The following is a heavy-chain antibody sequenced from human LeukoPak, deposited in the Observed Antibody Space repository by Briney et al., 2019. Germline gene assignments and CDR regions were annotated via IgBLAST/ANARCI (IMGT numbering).Heavy chain of an antibody. CDR2: INTDESST. J-gene: IGHJ4*02. CDR1: GYTFNNYW. CDR3: ARDRSGYSYGFEGDY. V-gene: IGHV3-74*01. D-gene: IGHD5-18*01. Sequence: HTGGSLRLSCVASGYTFNNYWMHWVRQAPGKGLVWVSRINTDESSTSYADSVKGRFTISRDNAKNSLYLQMNSLRAEDTAVYYCARDRSGYSYGFEGDYWGQGTLVTVSS.